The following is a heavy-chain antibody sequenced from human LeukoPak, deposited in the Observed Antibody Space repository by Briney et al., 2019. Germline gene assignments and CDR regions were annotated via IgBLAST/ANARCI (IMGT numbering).Heavy chain of an antibody. D-gene: IGHD6-19*01. Sequence: GGSLRLSCAASGFTFSSFGMHWVRQAPGKGLEWLAVMSSDGSDIYYADSVKGRFTISRDNSKNTLYLQMNSLRAEDTAVYYCSKTIAVADPTDYWGQGTLVTVSS. CDR2: MSSDGSDI. J-gene: IGHJ4*02. CDR1: GFTFSSFG. V-gene: IGHV3-30*18. CDR3: SKTIAVADPTDY.